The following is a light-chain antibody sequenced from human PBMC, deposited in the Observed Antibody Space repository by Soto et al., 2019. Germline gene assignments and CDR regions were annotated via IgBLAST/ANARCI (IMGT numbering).Light chain of an antibody. CDR2: EVN. V-gene: IGLV2-14*01. J-gene: IGLJ1*01. CDR1: SSDIGGYNF. Sequence: QSVLTQPASVSGSPGQSITISCTGTSSDIGGYNFVSWYQHHPGKAPKLMIYEVNNRPSGVSSRFSGSKSGNTASLTISGLQTEDEADYYCSSFTTSSTLVFXTGTKGTVL. CDR3: SSFTTSSTLV.